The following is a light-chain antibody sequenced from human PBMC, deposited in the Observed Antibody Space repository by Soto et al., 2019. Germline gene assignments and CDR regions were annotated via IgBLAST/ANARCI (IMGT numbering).Light chain of an antibody. CDR2: GNK. CDR1: SSNIGSNT. CDR3: ATWDDSLNGWV. Sequence: QSVLTQPPSASGTPGQTVAISCSGSSSNIGSNTVNWYQQFPGTAPKLLIYGNKQRPSGVPDRLSGSKSDTSASLAISGLLSEDESDYYCATWDDSLNGWVFGGGTQLTVL. V-gene: IGLV1-44*01. J-gene: IGLJ3*02.